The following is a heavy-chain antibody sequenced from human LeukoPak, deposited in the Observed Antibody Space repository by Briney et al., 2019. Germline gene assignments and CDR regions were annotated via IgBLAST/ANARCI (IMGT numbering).Heavy chain of an antibody. J-gene: IGHJ3*02. CDR2: ISGSGGNT. D-gene: IGHD4-23*01. V-gene: IGHV3-23*01. CDR3: AREGYSHAFDI. Sequence: PGGSLRLSCAASGFTFTSYAMSWVRQAPGKGLEWVSGISGSGGNTYYTDSVKGRFTISRDNAKNSLYLQMNSLRAEDTAVYYCAREGYSHAFDIWGQGTMVTVSS. CDR1: GFTFTSYA.